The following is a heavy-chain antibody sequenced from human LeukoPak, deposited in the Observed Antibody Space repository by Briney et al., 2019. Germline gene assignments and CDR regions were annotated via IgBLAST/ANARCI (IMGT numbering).Heavy chain of an antibody. D-gene: IGHD4-17*01. Sequence: SETLSLTCTVSGGSISSSSYYWGWIRQPPGKGLEWIGSIYYSGSTYYNPSLKSRVTISVDTSKNQFSLKLSSVTAADTAVYYCAGGGYATVTTLLRTHGLTYNWFDPWGQGTLVTVSS. V-gene: IGHV4-39*07. CDR2: IYYSGST. J-gene: IGHJ5*02. CDR1: GGSISSSSYY. CDR3: AGGGYATVTTLLRTHGLTYNWFDP.